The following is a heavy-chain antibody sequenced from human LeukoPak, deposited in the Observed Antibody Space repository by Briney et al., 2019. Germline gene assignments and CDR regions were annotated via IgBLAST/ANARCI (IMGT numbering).Heavy chain of an antibody. Sequence: GGSLRLSCAASGFRSTDYSMSWVRQAPGKGLEWVAGLGRSGEYKYYADSVKGRFTISRDNSKDTVSLQMNSLRAEDSAIYFCVKDRPCETCMPMDAWGQGTTVTVSS. D-gene: IGHD2-2*01. CDR2: LGRSGEYK. J-gene: IGHJ6*02. V-gene: IGHV3-23*01. CDR1: GFRSTDYS. CDR3: VKDRPCETCMPMDA.